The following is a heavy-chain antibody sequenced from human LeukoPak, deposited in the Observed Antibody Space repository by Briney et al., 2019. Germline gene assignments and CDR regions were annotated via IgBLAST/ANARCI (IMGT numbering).Heavy chain of an antibody. Sequence: SETLSLTCTVSGGSISSSSYYWGWIRQPPGKGLEWIGSIYYSGSTYYNPSLKSRVTISVDKSKNQFSLKLSSVTAADTAVYYCASRIAVAIGWFDPWGQGTLVTVSS. CDR2: IYYSGST. D-gene: IGHD6-19*01. V-gene: IGHV4-39*07. CDR3: ASRIAVAIGWFDP. J-gene: IGHJ5*02. CDR1: GGSISSSSYY.